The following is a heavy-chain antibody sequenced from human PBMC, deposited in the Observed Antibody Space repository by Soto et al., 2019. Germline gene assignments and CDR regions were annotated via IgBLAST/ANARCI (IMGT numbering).Heavy chain of an antibody. Sequence: GASLKISCQTSGYSFTSYWIGWVRQMPGKGMEWMGNIYPYDSDTRYSPSFQGQVTISADTSIPTAYLQWSGLRASDTAMYFCARHLVGSTRGNFDYWGQGTLVTVSS. CDR2: IYPYDSDT. J-gene: IGHJ4*01. CDR1: GYSFTSYW. D-gene: IGHD2-2*01. V-gene: IGHV5-51*01. CDR3: ARHLVGSTRGNFDY.